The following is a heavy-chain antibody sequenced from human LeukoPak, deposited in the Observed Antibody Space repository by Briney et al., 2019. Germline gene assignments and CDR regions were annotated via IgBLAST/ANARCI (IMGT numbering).Heavy chain of an antibody. Sequence: SETLSLACTVSGGSISSYYWSWIRQPPGKGLEWIGYIYYSGSTNYNPSLKSRVTISVDTSKNQFSLKLSSVTAADTAVYYCARDYNWFDPWGQGTLVTVSS. CDR3: ARDYNWFDP. J-gene: IGHJ5*02. CDR1: GGSISSYY. CDR2: IYYSGST. V-gene: IGHV4-59*12.